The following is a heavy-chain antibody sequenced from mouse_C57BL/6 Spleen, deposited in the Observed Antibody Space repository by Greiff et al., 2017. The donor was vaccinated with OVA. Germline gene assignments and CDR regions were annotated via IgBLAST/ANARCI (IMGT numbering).Heavy chain of an antibody. CDR2: ISSGGDYI. CDR1: GFTFSSYA. D-gene: IGHD1-1*01. CDR3: TREGNYAFMDY. Sequence: EVNVVESGEGLVKPGGSLKLSCAASGFTFSSYAMSWVRQTPEKRLEWVAYISSGGDYIYYADTVKGRFTISRDNARNTLYLQMSSLKSEDTAMYYCTREGNYAFMDYWGQGTSVTVSS. V-gene: IGHV5-9-1*02. J-gene: IGHJ4*01.